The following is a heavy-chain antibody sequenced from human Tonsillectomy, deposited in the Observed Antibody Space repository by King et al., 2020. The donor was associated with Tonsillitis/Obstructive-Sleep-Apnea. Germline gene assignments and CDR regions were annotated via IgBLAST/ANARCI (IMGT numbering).Heavy chain of an antibody. CDR2: IKSKTDGGTT. V-gene: IGHV3-15*01. CDR3: TTAVTTIPYDAFDI. CDR1: GFTFSNAW. D-gene: IGHD4-11*01. J-gene: IGHJ3*02. Sequence: VQLVESGGGLVKPGGSLRLSCAASGFTFSNAWMSWVRQAPWKGLEWVGRIKSKTDGGTTDYAAPVKGRFTISRDDSKNTLYLQMNSLKTEDTAVYYCTTAVTTIPYDAFDIWGQGTMVTVSS.